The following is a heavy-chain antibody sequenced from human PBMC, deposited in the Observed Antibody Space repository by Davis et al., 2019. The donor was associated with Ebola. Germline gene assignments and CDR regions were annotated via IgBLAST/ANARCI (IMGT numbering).Heavy chain of an antibody. CDR1: GFIFDNYW. CDR3: ARRRIAAAPYYYYGMDV. D-gene: IGHD6-13*01. V-gene: IGHV5-51*01. CDR2: IYPGDSDT. Sequence: KVSCKGSGFIFDNYWIDWVRQMPGKGLEWMGIIYPGDSDTRCSPSFQGQVTISADKSISTAYLQWSSLKASDTAMYYCARRRIAAAPYYYYGMDVWGQGTTVTVSS. J-gene: IGHJ6*02.